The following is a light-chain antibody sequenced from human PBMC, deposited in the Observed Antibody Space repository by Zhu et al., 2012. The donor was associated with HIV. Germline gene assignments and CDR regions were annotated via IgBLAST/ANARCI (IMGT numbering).Light chain of an antibody. V-gene: IGKV3-20*01. CDR3: QQRNSNWFT. Sequence: EIVLTQSPGSLSLSPGERATLSCRASQSLSRTYLAWYQQKPGQAPRLLIYGASTRATGIADRFSASGSGTDFILTISRLEPEDSAVYYCQQRNSNWFTFGGGTKVEIK. CDR1: QSLSRTY. CDR2: GAS. J-gene: IGKJ4*01.